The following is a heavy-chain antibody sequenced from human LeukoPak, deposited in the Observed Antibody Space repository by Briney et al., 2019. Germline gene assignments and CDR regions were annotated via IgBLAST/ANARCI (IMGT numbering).Heavy chain of an antibody. J-gene: IGHJ4*02. D-gene: IGHD3-10*01. V-gene: IGHV3-66*01. CDR2: IYSGGST. CDR1: GFTVSSNY. Sequence: GGSLRLSCAASGFTVSSNYMSWVRQAPGKGLEWVSVIYSGGSTYNAASVKGRFTISRDNSKNTLFLQMNSLRAEDTAVYYCARGGSRYFHNWGQGTLVTVST. CDR3: ARGGSRYFHN.